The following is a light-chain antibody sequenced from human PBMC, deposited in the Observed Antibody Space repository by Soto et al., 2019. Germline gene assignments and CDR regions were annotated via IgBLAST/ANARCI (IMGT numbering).Light chain of an antibody. V-gene: IGKV1-39*01. CDR3: QQSYNTSLT. CDR1: QNVGIY. Sequence: EIQMTQSPGALSASVGGGITSTCRASQNVGIYLSWYQQRSGKAPKLLIYAASNLQSGVSSRFSGSGSGTDFTLTISSLQPEDFATYFCQQSYNTSLTFGGGTKVDIK. J-gene: IGKJ4*01. CDR2: AAS.